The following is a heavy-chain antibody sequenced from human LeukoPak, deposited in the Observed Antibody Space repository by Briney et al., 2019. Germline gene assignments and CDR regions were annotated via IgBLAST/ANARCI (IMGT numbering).Heavy chain of an antibody. CDR2: ISYDGSNK. V-gene: IGHV3-30*18. Sequence: GGSLRLSWAASGXTFSSYGLHWVRQAPGKGLEWVAVISYDGSNKYYADSVKGRFTISRDNSKNTLYLQMNSLRAEDTAVYYCAKDRIAAAGTEPPVFDPWGQGTLVTVSS. CDR1: GXTFSSYG. CDR3: AKDRIAAAGTEPPVFDP. D-gene: IGHD6-13*01. J-gene: IGHJ5*02.